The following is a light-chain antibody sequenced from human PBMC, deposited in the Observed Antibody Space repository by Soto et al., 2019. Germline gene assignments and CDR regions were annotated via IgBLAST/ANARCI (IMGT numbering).Light chain of an antibody. V-gene: IGKV3-15*01. J-gene: IGKJ2*01. CDR2: GAS. CDR3: QQYHHWPPQYS. CDR1: QTIASN. Sequence: EIVMTQSPASLSVSPGDGATLSCRASQTIASNLPWYQQKPGQGPRLLIHGASTRAAGVPARYSGSRSVTDFDLTISSLQSEDFAVCYCQQYHHWPPQYSFGQGTKPQIK.